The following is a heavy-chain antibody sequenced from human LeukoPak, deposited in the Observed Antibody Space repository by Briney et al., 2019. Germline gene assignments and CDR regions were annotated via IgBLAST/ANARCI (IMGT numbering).Heavy chain of an antibody. V-gene: IGHV3-23*01. J-gene: IGHJ4*02. CDR3: AKSRDSSGYYLSYFDY. CDR1: GFTFSTYA. D-gene: IGHD3-22*01. Sequence: GGPLRLSCAASGFTFSTYAVNWVRQAPGKGLEWVSAISTSGGRTYYADSVKGRFTISRDNSKNTLYLQMNGLRGEDTAVYYCAKSRDSSGYYLSYFDYWGQGTLVTVSS. CDR2: ISTSGGRT.